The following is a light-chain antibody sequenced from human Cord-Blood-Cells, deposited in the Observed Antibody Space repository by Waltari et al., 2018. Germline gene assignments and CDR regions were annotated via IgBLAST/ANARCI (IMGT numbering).Light chain of an antibody. Sequence: QSALTQPASVSGSPGQSITISCTGISSDVGSYNLVSWYQQHPGKAPKLMIYEVSKRPSGVSNRFASSKSGNTASLTISGLQAEDEADYYCCSYAGSSTYVFGTGTKVTVL. CDR1: SSDVGSYNL. CDR3: CSYAGSSTYV. CDR2: EVS. J-gene: IGLJ1*01. V-gene: IGLV2-23*02.